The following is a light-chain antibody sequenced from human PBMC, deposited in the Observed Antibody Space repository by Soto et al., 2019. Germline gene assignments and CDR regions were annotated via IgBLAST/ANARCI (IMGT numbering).Light chain of an antibody. J-gene: IGLJ2*01. CDR1: SSDIGGYDY. V-gene: IGLV2-14*01. Sequence: QSALTQPASVSGSPGQSITISCTGTSSDIGGYDYASWYQQHPGKASKLMIYNVSNRPSGVSSRFSGSKSGYTASLTISGLQAEDEAHYYCSSYTNRNTVVFGGGTKLTVL. CDR3: SSYTNRNTVV. CDR2: NVS.